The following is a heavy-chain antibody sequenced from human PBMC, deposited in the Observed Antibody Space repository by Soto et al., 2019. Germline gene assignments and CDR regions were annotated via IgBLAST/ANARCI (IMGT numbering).Heavy chain of an antibody. D-gene: IGHD4-17*01. CDR2: ISAYNGNT. CDR1: GYTFTSYG. V-gene: IGHV1-18*01. J-gene: IGHJ5*02. Sequence: GASVKVSCKASGYTFTSYGISWVRQAPGQGLEWMGWISAYNGNTNYAQKLQGRVTMTTDTSTSTAYMELRSLRSDDTAVYYCARVRSPPHYGDYGWFDPWGQGTLVTVSS. CDR3: ARVRSPPHYGDYGWFDP.